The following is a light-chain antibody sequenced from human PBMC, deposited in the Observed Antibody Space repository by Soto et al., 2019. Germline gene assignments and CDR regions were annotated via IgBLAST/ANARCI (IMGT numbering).Light chain of an antibody. CDR3: SSYGGSNNLV. CDR2: EVS. V-gene: IGLV2-8*01. Sequence: QSALTQPPSASGSPGQSVTISCTGTSSDVGGYNYVSWYQQYPGKAPKLMIYEVSKRPSGVPDRFSGSKSGNTASLTVSGLQAEDEADYYCSSYGGSNNLVFSGGTKLTVL. CDR1: SSDVGGYNY. J-gene: IGLJ2*01.